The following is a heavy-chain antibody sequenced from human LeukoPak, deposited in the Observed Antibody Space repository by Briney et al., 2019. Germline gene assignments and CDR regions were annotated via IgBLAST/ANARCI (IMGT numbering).Heavy chain of an antibody. D-gene: IGHD6-13*01. V-gene: IGHV3-9*01. CDR3: AKDREGYSSSTYTN. Sequence: GGSLRLSCTASGFTFSNYGLHWVRQAPGKGLEWVSGISWNSGSIGYADSVKGRFTISRDNAKNSLYLQMNSLRAEDTALYYCAKDREGYSSSTYTNWGQGTLVTVSS. J-gene: IGHJ4*02. CDR1: GFTFSNYG. CDR2: ISWNSGSI.